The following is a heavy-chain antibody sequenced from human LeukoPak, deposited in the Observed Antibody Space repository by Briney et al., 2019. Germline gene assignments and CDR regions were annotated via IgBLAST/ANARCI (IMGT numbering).Heavy chain of an antibody. CDR2: IYYSGST. CDR1: GGSISSGDYY. J-gene: IGHJ3*02. V-gene: IGHV4-39*01. Sequence: PSETLSLTCTVSGGSISSGDYYWGWIRQPPGKGLEWIGSIYYSGSTYYNPSLKSRVTISVDTSKNQFSLKLSSVTAADTAAYYCARLGAGHDDSSGYYDADAFDIWGQGTMVTVSS. D-gene: IGHD3-22*01. CDR3: ARLGAGHDDSSGYYDADAFDI.